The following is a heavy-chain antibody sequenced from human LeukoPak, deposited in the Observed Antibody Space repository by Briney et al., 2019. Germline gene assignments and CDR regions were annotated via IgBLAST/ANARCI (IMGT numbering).Heavy chain of an antibody. J-gene: IGHJ3*02. V-gene: IGHV4-4*02. Sequence: SETLSLTCAVSGGSISSSNWWSGVRPPPGKGVGGSGEIYHSGSTNYNPSLKRRVTISVDTSKNQFSLKLSTVTAADTAVYYCARVRITFGGVDAFDIWGQGTMVTVSS. CDR3: ARVRITFGGVDAFDI. D-gene: IGHD3-16*01. CDR1: GGSISSSNW. CDR2: IYHSGST.